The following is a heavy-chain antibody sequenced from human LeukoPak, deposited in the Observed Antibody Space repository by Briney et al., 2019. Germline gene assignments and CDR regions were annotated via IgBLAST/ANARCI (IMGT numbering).Heavy chain of an antibody. V-gene: IGHV1-8*03. CDR1: GYTFTSYD. CDR2: MNPNSGNT. J-gene: IGHJ5*02. D-gene: IGHD3-10*01. CDR3: VRGPYGSGISNWFDP. Sequence: GASVKVSCKASGYTFTSYDINWVRQATGQGLEWMGWMNPNSGNTGYAQKFQGRVTITRNTSISTAYMELSSLRSEDTAVYYCVRGPYGSGISNWFDPWGQGTLVTVSS.